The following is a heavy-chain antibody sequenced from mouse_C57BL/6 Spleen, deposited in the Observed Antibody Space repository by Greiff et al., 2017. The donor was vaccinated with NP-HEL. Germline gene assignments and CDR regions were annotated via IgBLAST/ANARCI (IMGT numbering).Heavy chain of an antibody. J-gene: IGHJ1*03. D-gene: IGHD2-3*01. CDR3: ATPYDYWYFDV. V-gene: IGHV5-17*01. CDR1: GFTFSDYG. Sequence: EVKVVESGGGLVKPGGSLKLSCAASGFTFSDYGMHWVRQAPEKGLEWVAYISSGSSTIYYADTVKGRFTISRDNAKNTLFLQMTSLRSEDTAMYYCATPYDYWYFDVWGTGTTVTVSS. CDR2: ISSGSSTI.